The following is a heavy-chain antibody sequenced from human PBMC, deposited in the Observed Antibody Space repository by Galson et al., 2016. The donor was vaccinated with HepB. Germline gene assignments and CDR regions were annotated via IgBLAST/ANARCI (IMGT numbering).Heavy chain of an antibody. CDR2: ITPVFGTP. V-gene: IGHV1-69*13. J-gene: IGHJ4*02. D-gene: IGHD3-10*01. Sequence: SVKVSCKASGGTFSSYAFSWVRQAPGQGLEWMGGITPVFGTPSYTQRFQGRVTITADESTSTVYMELGSLRSDDTAVYYCASHTSGQYGSGRHEFDDWGQGTLFIVSS. CDR1: GGTFSSYA. CDR3: ASHTSGQYGSGRHEFDD.